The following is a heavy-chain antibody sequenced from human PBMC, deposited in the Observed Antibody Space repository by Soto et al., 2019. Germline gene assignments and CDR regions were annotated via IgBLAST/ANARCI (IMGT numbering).Heavy chain of an antibody. CDR3: ARDSPPIDY. Sequence: SETLSLTCAVSGASITTSYWSWIRQPAGQGMEWIGRISPRGYTVYNPSLESRVTLSVDTSKNQFSLNLKSVTAADTAVYYCARDSPPIDYWGQGTLVTVSS. V-gene: IGHV4-4*07. CDR1: GASITTSY. CDR2: ISPRGYT. J-gene: IGHJ4*02.